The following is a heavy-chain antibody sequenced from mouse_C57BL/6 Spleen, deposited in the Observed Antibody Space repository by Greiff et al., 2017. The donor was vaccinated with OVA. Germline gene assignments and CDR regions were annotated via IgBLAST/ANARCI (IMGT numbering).Heavy chain of an antibody. CDR3: TVAKGYAMDY. V-gene: IGHV14-1*01. Sequence: EVQLQQSGAELVRPGASVKLSCTASGFNFKDYYMHWVKQRPEQGLEWIGRIDPEDGDTDYAPKFQGKATLTADTSSNTAYLQLSSLTSEDAAVYCCTVAKGYAMDYWGQGTSVTVSS. CDR2: IDPEDGDT. CDR1: GFNFKDYY. D-gene: IGHD1-1*01. J-gene: IGHJ4*01.